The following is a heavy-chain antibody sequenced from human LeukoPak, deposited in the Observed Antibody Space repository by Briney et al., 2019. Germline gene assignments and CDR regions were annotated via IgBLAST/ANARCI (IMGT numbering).Heavy chain of an antibody. CDR3: ARSSEGITMVRGVKLYGMDV. CDR1: GGSFSGYY. V-gene: IGHV4-34*01. D-gene: IGHD3-10*01. Sequence: SETLSLTCAVYGGSFSGYYWSWLRQPPGKGLEWLGEINHSGSTNYNPSLKSRVTISADTSKNQFSLKLSSVTAAETAVYYCARSSEGITMVRGVKLYGMDVWGKGTTVTVSS. J-gene: IGHJ6*04. CDR2: INHSGST.